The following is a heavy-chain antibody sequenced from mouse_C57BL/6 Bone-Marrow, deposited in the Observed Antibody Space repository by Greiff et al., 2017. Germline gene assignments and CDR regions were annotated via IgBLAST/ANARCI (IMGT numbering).Heavy chain of an antibody. CDR1: GFSLTSYG. V-gene: IGHV2-2*01. J-gene: IGHJ4*01. Sequence: QVQLKESGPGLVQPSQSLSLTCTVSGFSLTSYGLHWVRQSPGQGLEWLGLIWSGCSTDYNDSFISKLSISKDTSKSQVYSKKKSLQADDTAIDYCARNGDYGRSYSAMDYWGQGTSVTVSS. CDR2: IWSGCST. CDR3: ARNGDYGRSYSAMDY. D-gene: IGHD1-1*01.